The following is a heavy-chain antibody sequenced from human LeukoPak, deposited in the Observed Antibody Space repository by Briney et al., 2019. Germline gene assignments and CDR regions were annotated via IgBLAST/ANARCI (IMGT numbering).Heavy chain of an antibody. CDR3: ARPPHYYDSSVPYYYYYYMDV. D-gene: IGHD3-22*01. CDR2: ISSSSSYI. V-gene: IGHV3-21*04. CDR1: GFTFSSYS. Sequence: GGSLRLSCAASGFTFSSYSMNWVRQAPGKGLEWVSSISSSSSYIYYADSVKGRFTISRDNSKNTLYLQMNSLRAEDTAVYYCARPPHYYDSSVPYYYYYYMDVWGKGTTVTVSS. J-gene: IGHJ6*03.